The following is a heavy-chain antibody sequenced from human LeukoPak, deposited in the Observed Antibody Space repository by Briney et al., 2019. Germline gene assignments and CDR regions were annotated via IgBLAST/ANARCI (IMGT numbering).Heavy chain of an antibody. CDR3: AKDSYASGRPLHTFDV. CDR2: ISSGGHST. D-gene: IGHD3-10*01. CDR1: GFTYSNYA. Sequence: GGSLRLSCAASGFTYSNYAMTWVRQAPGKGLEWVSSISSGGHSTYYAGSVKGRFTISRDNSKNTLYLQMNSLRVEDTAIYYCAKDSYASGRPLHTFDVWGQGTMVTVSS. J-gene: IGHJ3*01. V-gene: IGHV3-23*01.